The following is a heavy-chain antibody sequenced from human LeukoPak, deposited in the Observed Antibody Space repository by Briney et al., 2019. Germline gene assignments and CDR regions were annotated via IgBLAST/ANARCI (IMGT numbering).Heavy chain of an antibody. J-gene: IGHJ4*02. CDR1: GFTVSSNY. V-gene: IGHV3-53*01. CDR3: ANLPTGKY. CDR2: IYSGGSA. Sequence: GSLRLSCAAFGFTVSSNYMSWVRQAPGKGLEWVSVIYSGGSAYYADSLKGRFTISRDNSKNTLYLQMNSLTAEDTAVYYCANLPTGKYWGQGTLVTVSS. D-gene: IGHD2-8*02.